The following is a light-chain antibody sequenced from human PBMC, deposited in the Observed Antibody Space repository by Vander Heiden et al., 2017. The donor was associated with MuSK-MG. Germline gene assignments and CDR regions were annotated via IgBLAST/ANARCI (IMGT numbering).Light chain of an antibody. J-gene: IGLJ3*02. V-gene: IGLV1-44*01. CDR2: TNN. CDR1: SSNIGSNP. Sequence: QSVLTQPPSASGTPGQRVTVSCSGRSSNIGSNPVNWYHHLPGTAPELLICTNNQRPSGVPDRFSGSKSGTSASLDISGLQSEDEAAHSCAARDDSRNGRVFGGGTKLTVL. CDR3: AARDDSRNGRV.